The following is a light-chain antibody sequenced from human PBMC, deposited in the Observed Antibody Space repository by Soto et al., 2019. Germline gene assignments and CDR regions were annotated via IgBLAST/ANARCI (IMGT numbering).Light chain of an antibody. CDR3: QQHNHWPS. CDR1: QSIASN. CDR2: SAS. V-gene: IGKV3-15*01. J-gene: IGKJ2*01. Sequence: EIVMTQSPATLPVSPGESATLSCRASQSIASNLAWYQQKPGQAPRLLIHSASARATGIPPRFSGSGSGTEFTLTISSIQSEDFAVYYCQQHNHWPSFGQGTNLEIK.